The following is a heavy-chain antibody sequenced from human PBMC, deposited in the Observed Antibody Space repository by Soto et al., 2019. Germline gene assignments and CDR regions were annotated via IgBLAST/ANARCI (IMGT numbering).Heavy chain of an antibody. V-gene: IGHV1-8*01. CDR3: ATGPGYYDSSGYNIDY. CDR1: GYTFTSYD. J-gene: IGHJ4*02. D-gene: IGHD3-22*01. Sequence: ASVKVSCKASGYTFTSYDINWVRQATGQGLEWMGWMNPNSGNTGYAQKFQGRVTMTRNTSISTAYMELSSLRSEDTAVYYCATGPGYYDSSGYNIDYWGQGTLVTVSS. CDR2: MNPNSGNT.